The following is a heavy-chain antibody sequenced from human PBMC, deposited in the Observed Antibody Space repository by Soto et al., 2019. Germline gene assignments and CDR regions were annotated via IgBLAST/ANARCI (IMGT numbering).Heavy chain of an antibody. J-gene: IGHJ6*02. V-gene: IGHV4-61*01. CDR1: GGSVSSGIYY. CDR2: IYDSGST. D-gene: IGHD6-6*01. Sequence: SETLSLTCTVSGGSVSSGIYYWTWIRQPPGRGLEWVAQIYDSGSTNYNPSLKSRVTISVDTSKNQFSLKLDSVTAADTAVYYCVRDTHHSSSYYYYGMDVWGQGTAVTVSS. CDR3: VRDTHHSSSYYYYGMDV.